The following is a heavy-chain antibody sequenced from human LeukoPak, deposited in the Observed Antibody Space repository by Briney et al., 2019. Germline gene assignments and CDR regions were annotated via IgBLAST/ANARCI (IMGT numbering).Heavy chain of an antibody. Sequence: PSETLSLTCTVSGGSISSSSYYWGWIRQPPGKGLEWIGSIYYSGSTYYNPSLKSRVTISVDTSKNQFSLKLSSVTAADTAVYYCARHVGYSSSWYPDYYYYYYMDVWSKGTTVTVSS. CDR1: GGSISSSSYY. CDR3: ARHVGYSSSWYPDYYYYYYMDV. D-gene: IGHD6-13*01. J-gene: IGHJ6*03. CDR2: IYYSGST. V-gene: IGHV4-39*01.